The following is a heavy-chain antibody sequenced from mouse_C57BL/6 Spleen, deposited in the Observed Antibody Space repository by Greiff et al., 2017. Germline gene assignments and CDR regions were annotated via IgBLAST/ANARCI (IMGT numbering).Heavy chain of an antibody. D-gene: IGHD2-1*01. V-gene: IGHV3-6*01. CDR2: ISYDGSN. CDR3: ARDGGAYGNYWYFDV. CDR1: GYSITSGYY. J-gene: IGHJ1*03. Sequence: VQLKESGPGLVKPSQSLSLTCSVTGYSITSGYYWNWIRQFPGNKLEWMGYISYDGSNNYNPSLKNRISITRDTSKNQFFLKLNSVTTEDTATYYCARDGGAYGNYWYFDVWGTGTTVTVSS.